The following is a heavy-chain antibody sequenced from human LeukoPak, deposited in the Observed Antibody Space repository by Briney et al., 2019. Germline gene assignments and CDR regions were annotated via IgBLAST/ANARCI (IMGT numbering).Heavy chain of an antibody. V-gene: IGHV4-59*08. D-gene: IGHD3-22*01. Sequence: PSETLSLTCTVSGGSISTYYWSWVRQPPGKGLEWIGYIYYSGSSTYNPPLKSRVTISVDTSKNQFSLKLSSVTAADTAVYYCARGDPYYYDSSGFDYWGQGTLVTVSS. CDR1: GGSISTYY. J-gene: IGHJ4*02. CDR2: IYYSGSS. CDR3: ARGDPYYYDSSGFDY.